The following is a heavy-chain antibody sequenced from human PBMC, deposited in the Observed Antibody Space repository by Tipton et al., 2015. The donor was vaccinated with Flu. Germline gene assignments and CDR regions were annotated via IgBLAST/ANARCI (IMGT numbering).Heavy chain of an antibody. CDR1: GGSISSYY. CDR3: ARHPGDGSSWYEDYFDY. D-gene: IGHD6-13*01. Sequence: TLSLTCTVSGGSISSYYWSWIRQPPGKGLEWIGYIYYSGSTNYNPSLKSRVTISVDTSKNQFSLKLSSVTAADTAVYYCARHPGDGSSWYEDYFDYWGQGTLVTVSS. V-gene: IGHV4-59*08. J-gene: IGHJ4*02. CDR2: IYYSGST.